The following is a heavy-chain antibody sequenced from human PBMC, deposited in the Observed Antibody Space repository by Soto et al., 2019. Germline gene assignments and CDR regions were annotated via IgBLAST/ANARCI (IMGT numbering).Heavy chain of an antibody. V-gene: IGHV4-4*02. CDR2: IYHSGST. Sequence: QVQLQESGPGLVKPSGTLSLTCAVSSGSISSSNWWSWVRQPPGKGLEWIGEIYHSGSTNYNPSLKSRVTISVDKSKNQFSLKLSSVTAADTAVYYCARFYRYCSSTSCYWSAFDIWGQGTMVTVSS. CDR3: ARFYRYCSSTSCYWSAFDI. CDR1: SGSISSSNW. J-gene: IGHJ3*02. D-gene: IGHD2-2*01.